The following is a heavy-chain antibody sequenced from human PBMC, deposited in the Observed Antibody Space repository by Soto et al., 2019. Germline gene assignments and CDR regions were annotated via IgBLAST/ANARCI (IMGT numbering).Heavy chain of an antibody. CDR2: TYYRSKWYN. D-gene: IGHD6-13*01. CDR1: GDSVSSNSAA. J-gene: IGHJ6*02. V-gene: IGHV6-1*01. Sequence: SQTLSLTCAISGDSVSSNSAAWNWIRQSPSRGLEWLGRTYYRSKWYNDYAVSVKSRITINPDTSKNQFSLQLNSVTPEDTAVYYCARGRRDSSWYNYYYGMDVWGQGTTVTVSS. CDR3: ARGRRDSSWYNYYYGMDV.